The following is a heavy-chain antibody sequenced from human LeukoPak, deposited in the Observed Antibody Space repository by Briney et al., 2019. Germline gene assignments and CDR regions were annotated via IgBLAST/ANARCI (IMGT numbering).Heavy chain of an antibody. CDR1: GFTFSDYY. CDR2: INSDGINT. V-gene: IGHV3-74*01. CDR3: ARDLGQYYDTSDNWFDP. D-gene: IGHD3-22*01. Sequence: TGGSLRLSCAASGFTFSDYYMSWIRQAPGKGLVWVSRINSDGINTSYADSVKGRSTISRDNAKNTLNLQMNSLRAEDTAVYYCARDLGQYYDTSDNWFDPWGQGTLVTVSS. J-gene: IGHJ5*02.